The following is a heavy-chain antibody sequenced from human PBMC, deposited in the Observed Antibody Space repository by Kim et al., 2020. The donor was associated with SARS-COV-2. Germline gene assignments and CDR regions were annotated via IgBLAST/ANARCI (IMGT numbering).Heavy chain of an antibody. D-gene: IGHD3-9*01. CDR2: IKQDGSEK. J-gene: IGHJ4*02. CDR1: GFNFNRHW. V-gene: IGHV3-7*03. CDR3: ARVLHYDATGYYRHFDC. Sequence: GGSLRLSCAASGFNFNRHWMNWVRQAPGKGLEWVANIKQDGSEKNYVDSVRGRFTISRDNAKNTLYLQMSSLRAEDTAVYFCARVLHYDATGYYRHFDCWGQGTLVTVSS.